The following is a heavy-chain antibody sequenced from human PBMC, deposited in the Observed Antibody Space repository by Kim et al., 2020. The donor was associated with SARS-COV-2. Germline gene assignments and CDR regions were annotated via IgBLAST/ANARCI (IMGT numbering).Heavy chain of an antibody. D-gene: IGHD4-17*01. CDR2: IYPGDSDT. CDR3: ARRRYGANGVGIDP. CDR1: GYTFNTYW. Sequence: GESLKISCKGSGYTFNTYWIAWVRQMPGKGLESMGIIYPGDSDTRYSPSFQGQVTISVDKSISTAYLQWSSLKASATAMYYCARRRYGANGVGIDPWGQGTLVTVSS. V-gene: IGHV5-51*01. J-gene: IGHJ5*02.